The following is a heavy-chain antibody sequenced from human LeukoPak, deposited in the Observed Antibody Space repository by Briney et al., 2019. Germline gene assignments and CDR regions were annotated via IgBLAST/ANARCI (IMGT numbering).Heavy chain of an antibody. CDR1: GFTVSSNY. V-gene: IGHV3-53*01. CDR2: IYSGGST. Sequence: PGGSLRLSCAASGFTVSSNYMSWVRQAPGKGLEWVSVIYSGGSTYYADSVKDRFTISRDNSKNTLYLQMNSLRAEDTAVYYCARELKDYMDVWGKGTTVTISS. J-gene: IGHJ6*03. CDR3: ARELKDYMDV.